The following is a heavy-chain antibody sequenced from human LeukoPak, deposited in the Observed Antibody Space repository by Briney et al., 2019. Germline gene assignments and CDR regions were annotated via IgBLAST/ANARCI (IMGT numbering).Heavy chain of an antibody. J-gene: IGHJ4*02. V-gene: IGHV3-23*01. CDR1: GFTFGDYA. CDR2: IRGSGEST. D-gene: IGHD3-10*01. Sequence: PGRSLRLSCTTSGFTFGDYAMSWVRQAPGKGLEWVSTIRGSGESTHYADSVQGRFTISRDNSLYTVYLQMDSLRGDDTAVYYCAKDRISYTTSPGELSHWGQGTLVIVSS. CDR3: AKDRISYTTSPGELSH.